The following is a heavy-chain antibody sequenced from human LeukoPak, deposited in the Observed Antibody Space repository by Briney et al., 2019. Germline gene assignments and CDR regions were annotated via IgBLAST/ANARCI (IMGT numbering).Heavy chain of an antibody. CDR1: GFTFGGYG. Sequence: QTGGSLRLSCAGSGFTFGGYGMHWFRQTPGKGLEWVAVIAYDGSRAFYADSVKGRFTISRDNSKNTMSVQMDDLRAEDTAVYYGTKYNNDHFNYWGQGTLVTVSS. CDR3: TKYNNDHFNY. D-gene: IGHD1-14*01. J-gene: IGHJ4*02. V-gene: IGHV3-33*03. CDR2: IAYDGSRA.